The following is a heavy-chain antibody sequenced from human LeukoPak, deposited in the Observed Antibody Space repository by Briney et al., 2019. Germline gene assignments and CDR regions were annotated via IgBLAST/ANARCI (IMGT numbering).Heavy chain of an antibody. CDR1: GFTFDDYA. J-gene: IGHJ4*02. CDR3: AKDGSHTIYYPDY. CDR2: MNWNGNNI. Sequence: GGSLRLSCAASGFTFDDYAMHWVRQAPGKGLEWVSGMNWNGNNIAYADSVKGRFTISRDNAKNSLYLQMNSLRPEDTALYYCAKDGSHTIYYPDYWGQGALVTVSS. V-gene: IGHV3-9*01. D-gene: IGHD3-10*01.